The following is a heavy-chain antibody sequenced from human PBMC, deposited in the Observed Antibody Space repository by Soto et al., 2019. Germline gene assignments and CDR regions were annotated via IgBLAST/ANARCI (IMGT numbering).Heavy chain of an antibody. Sequence: GGSLRLSCAASGFTFSSYAMSWVRQAPGKGLEWVSAVSGSAANTFYADSVKGRFTSSRDNSKNKLYLQMNSLRAEDTAVYYCAKNPGYYYDSTGYHFDYWGQGTLVTVSS. V-gene: IGHV3-23*01. CDR3: AKNPGYYYDSTGYHFDY. D-gene: IGHD3-22*01. J-gene: IGHJ4*02. CDR2: VSGSAANT. CDR1: GFTFSSYA.